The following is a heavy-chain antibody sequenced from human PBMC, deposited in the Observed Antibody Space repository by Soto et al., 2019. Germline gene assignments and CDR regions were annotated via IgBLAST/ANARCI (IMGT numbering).Heavy chain of an antibody. Sequence: GGSLRLSCAASGFTLNNYGMHWVRQAPGKGLEWVAIIKQDGSKKDYVDSVKGRFTISRDNAKNSLYLQMNSLRAEDTAVYYCARWFPYGDFIHFDYWGQGTRVTVS. CDR3: ARWFPYGDFIHFDY. J-gene: IGHJ4*02. CDR1: GFTLNNYG. V-gene: IGHV3-7*01. D-gene: IGHD4-17*01. CDR2: IKQDGSKK.